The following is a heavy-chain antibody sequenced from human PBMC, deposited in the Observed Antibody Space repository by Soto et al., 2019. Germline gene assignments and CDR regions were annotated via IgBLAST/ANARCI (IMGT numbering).Heavy chain of an antibody. Sequence: EVQLVESGGGLVKPGGSLRLSCAASGFTFSSYSFNWVRQAPGKGLEWVSIITPTSTFISYADSVRGRFTISRDNAKNSLYLQMDSLGAGDTAVYYCARARGNDWYEDNWGQGTLVTVSS. J-gene: IGHJ4*02. CDR2: ITPTSTFI. D-gene: IGHD1-1*01. CDR1: GFTFSSYS. V-gene: IGHV3-21*06. CDR3: ARARGNDWYEDN.